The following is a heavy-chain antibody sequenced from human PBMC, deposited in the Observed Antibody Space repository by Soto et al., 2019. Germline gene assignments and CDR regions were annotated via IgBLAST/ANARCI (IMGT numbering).Heavy chain of an antibody. CDR3: ARYLFEGYCSGGSCYYFDY. CDR1: GGSISSGGYY. CDR2: IYYSGST. D-gene: IGHD2-15*01. Sequence: PSETLSLTCTVSGGSISSGGYYWSWIRQHPGKGLEWIGYIYYSGSTYYNPSLKSRVTISVDTSKNQFSLKLSSVTAADTAVYYCARYLFEGYCSGGSCYYFDYWGQGTRVTVSS. V-gene: IGHV4-31*03. J-gene: IGHJ4*02.